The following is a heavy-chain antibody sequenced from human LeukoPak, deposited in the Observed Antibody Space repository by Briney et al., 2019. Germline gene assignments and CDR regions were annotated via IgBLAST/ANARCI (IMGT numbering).Heavy chain of an antibody. CDR1: GGSIRSDF. CDR2: IYYSVST. J-gene: IGHJ6*03. V-gene: IGHV4-59*01. D-gene: IGHD3-22*01. CDR3: ARLRGDSSGSVYYLDV. Sequence: PSETLSLTCTVSGGSIRSDFWSWFRQPPGKGLEWIGYIYYSVSTNYSPSLKSRVAISVDTSKNQFSLKLNSVTAADTAVYYCARLRGDSSGSVYYLDVWGRGTTVSVSS.